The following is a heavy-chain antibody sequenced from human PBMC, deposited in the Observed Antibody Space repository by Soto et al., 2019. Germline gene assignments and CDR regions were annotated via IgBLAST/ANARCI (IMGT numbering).Heavy chain of an antibody. Sequence: EVQLLESGGGLVQPGGSLRLSCAASGFTFSSYAMSWVRQAPGKGLEWVSAISGSGGSTYYADSVKGRFTISRDNSKNTLYLQMNSLRAEDTAVYYCAKVPDLIAVAGTRWFDPWGQGTLVTVSS. V-gene: IGHV3-23*01. J-gene: IGHJ5*02. CDR3: AKVPDLIAVAGTRWFDP. CDR1: GFTFSSYA. CDR2: ISGSGGST. D-gene: IGHD6-19*01.